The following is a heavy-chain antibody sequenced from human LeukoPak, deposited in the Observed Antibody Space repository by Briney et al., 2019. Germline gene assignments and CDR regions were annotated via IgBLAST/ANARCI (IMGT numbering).Heavy chain of an antibody. J-gene: IGHJ4*02. CDR2: IIPIFGTA. CDR1: GGTFSSYA. D-gene: IGHD6-13*01. Sequence: SVKVSCKASGGTFSSYAISWVRQAPGQGLEWMGGIIPIFGTANYAQKFQGRVTITADESTSTAYMERSSLRSEDTAVYYCARAQGSHPRYYFDYWGQGTLVTVSS. V-gene: IGHV1-69*13. CDR3: ARAQGSHPRYYFDY.